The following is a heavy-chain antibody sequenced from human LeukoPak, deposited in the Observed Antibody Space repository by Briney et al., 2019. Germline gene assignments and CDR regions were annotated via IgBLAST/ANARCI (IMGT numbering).Heavy chain of an antibody. Sequence: SETLSLTCTVSGGSISSYYWSWIRQPAGKGLEWIGRIYTSGSTNYNPSLKSRVTISVDRSKNQFSLKLSSVTAADTAVYYCAATKKAAAAFDIWGQGTMVTVSS. D-gene: IGHD6-13*01. CDR3: AATKKAAAAFDI. CDR2: IYTSGST. CDR1: GGSISSYY. J-gene: IGHJ3*02. V-gene: IGHV4-4*07.